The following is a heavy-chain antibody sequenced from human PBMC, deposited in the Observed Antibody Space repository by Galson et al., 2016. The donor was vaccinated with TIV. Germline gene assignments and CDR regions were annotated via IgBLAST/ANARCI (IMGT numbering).Heavy chain of an antibody. CDR2: SFNSGTT. CDR3: ARRENYGAFDV. V-gene: IGHV4-31*03. D-gene: IGHD3-16*01. Sequence: QVQLRESGPTLVKASQTLSLTCKVSGGSTTFGDYYWSWIRPRPGTGLEWLGYSFNSGTTSYNPSLKSRVSISVNTSKRQFSLNLRSVTAADTAVYYCARRENYGAFDVWGQGTMVTASS. J-gene: IGHJ3*01. CDR1: GGSTTFGDYY.